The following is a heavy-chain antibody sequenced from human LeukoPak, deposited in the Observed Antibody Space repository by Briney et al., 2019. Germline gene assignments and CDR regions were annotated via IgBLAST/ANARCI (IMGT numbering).Heavy chain of an antibody. CDR2: IQYDGGNK. D-gene: IGHD3-10*01. V-gene: IGHV3-30*02. Sequence: GGSLRFSCAASGFIFSGYGMHWVRQAPGKGLEWVAFIQYDGGNKFYADSVKGRFTISRDNSKNTVYLEMNSLRVEDTALYYCAKDRFGSGNAFDFWGQGTVIIVSS. CDR1: GFIFSGYG. J-gene: IGHJ3*01. CDR3: AKDRFGSGNAFDF.